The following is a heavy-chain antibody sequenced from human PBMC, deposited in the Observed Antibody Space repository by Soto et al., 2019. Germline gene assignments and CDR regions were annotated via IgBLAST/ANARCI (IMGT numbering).Heavy chain of an antibody. V-gene: IGHV3-74*01. CDR2: INGDGSST. CDR3: ARGLAEWGKPTVI. D-gene: IGHD3-16*01. Sequence: EVQLVESGGGLVQPGGSLRLSCAASGFTFSSHWMHWVRQAPGKGLVWVSRINGDGSSTTYADSVKGRFTISRDDAKSTLYLQRNSRRAEDTAVYYCARGLAEWGKPTVICGQGTLVTVSS. J-gene: IGHJ3*02. CDR1: GFTFSSHW.